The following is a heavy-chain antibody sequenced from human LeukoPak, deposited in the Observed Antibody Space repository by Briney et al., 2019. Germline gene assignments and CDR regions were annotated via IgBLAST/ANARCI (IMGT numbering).Heavy chain of an antibody. CDR2: INPSGGST. J-gene: IGHJ4*02. CDR1: GYTFTSYY. Sequence: ASVKVSCKASGYTFTSYYMHWVRQAPGQGLEWMGIINPSGGSTSYAQKFQGRVTMTRDTSISTAYMELSRLRSDDTAVYYCARDHWQRPTYYFDYWGQGTLVTVSS. V-gene: IGHV1-46*01. D-gene: IGHD2/OR15-2a*01. CDR3: ARDHWQRPTYYFDY.